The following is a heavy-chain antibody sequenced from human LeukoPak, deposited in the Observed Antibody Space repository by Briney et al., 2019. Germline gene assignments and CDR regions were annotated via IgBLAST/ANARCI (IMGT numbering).Heavy chain of an antibody. D-gene: IGHD3-22*01. Sequence: PSGTLSLTCAVSGGSISNSNWWSWARQSPGKGLEWFGEIHHSGITNYNPSLKSRVTISVDTSKNQFSLKLSSVNAADTAVYYCARLSAVATINHYDSSGLYYFDYWGQGTLVTVSS. CDR2: IHHSGIT. J-gene: IGHJ4*02. CDR3: ARLSAVATINHYDSSGLYYFDY. V-gene: IGHV4-4*02. CDR1: GGSISNSNW.